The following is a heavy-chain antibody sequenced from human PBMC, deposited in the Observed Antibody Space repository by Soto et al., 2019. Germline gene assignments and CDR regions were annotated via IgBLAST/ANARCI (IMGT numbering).Heavy chain of an antibody. D-gene: IGHD3-10*02. CDR1: GFTFSNYG. CDR3: AMFGSSLDY. V-gene: IGHV3-21*01. Sequence: GGSLRLSCAVSGFTFSNYGMHWVRQAPGKGLEWVSSISSSSSYIYYADSVKGRFTISRDNAKNSLYLQMNSLRAEDTAVYYCAMFGSSLDYWGQGTLVTVSS. CDR2: ISSSSSYI. J-gene: IGHJ4*02.